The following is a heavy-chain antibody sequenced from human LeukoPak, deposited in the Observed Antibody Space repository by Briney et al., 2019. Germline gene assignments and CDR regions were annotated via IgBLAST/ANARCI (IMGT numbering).Heavy chain of an antibody. D-gene: IGHD1-1*01. CDR3: SGCTWNYYGIDV. CDR2: IYSGGAT. CDR1: GFSGSDYF. Sequence: GGSLRLSCAVSGFSGSDYFLSWVRQAPGKGLEWVSSIYSGGATYYADSVKGRFAISRDRSRSTLYLQMNRLRAEDTAVYYCSGCTWNYYGIDVWGQGTAVTVSS. V-gene: IGHV3-66*01. J-gene: IGHJ6*02.